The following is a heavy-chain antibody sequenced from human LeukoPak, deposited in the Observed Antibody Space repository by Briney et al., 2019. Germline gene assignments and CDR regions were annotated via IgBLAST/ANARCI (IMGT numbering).Heavy chain of an antibody. V-gene: IGHV3-20*04. Sequence: GGSLRLSCAASGFTFDDYGMSWVRQAPGKGLEWVSGINWNGDSTGYADSVKGRFTLSRDNSKNTLYLQMNSLRAEDTAVYYCARRAGAYSHPYDYWGQGTLVTVSS. CDR3: ARRAGAYSHPYDY. D-gene: IGHD4/OR15-4a*01. J-gene: IGHJ4*02. CDR2: INWNGDST. CDR1: GFTFDDYG.